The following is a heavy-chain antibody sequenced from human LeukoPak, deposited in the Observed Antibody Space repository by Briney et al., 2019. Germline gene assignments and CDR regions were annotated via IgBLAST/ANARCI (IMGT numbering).Heavy chain of an antibody. V-gene: IGHV4-38-2*02. CDR3: ARVPDGYNFPHFDY. D-gene: IGHD5-24*01. CDR2: IYHSGST. Sequence: SETLSLTCTVSGYSISSDYYWGWIRQPPGKGLEWIGSIYHSGSTYYNPSLKSRVTISVDTSKNQFSLKLSSVTAADTAVYYCARVPDGYNFPHFDYWGQGTLVTVSS. J-gene: IGHJ4*02. CDR1: GYSISSDYY.